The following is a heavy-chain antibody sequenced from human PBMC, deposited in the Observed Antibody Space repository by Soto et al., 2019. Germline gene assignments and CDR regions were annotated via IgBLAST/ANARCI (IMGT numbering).Heavy chain of an antibody. V-gene: IGHV1-2*04. CDR1: GYTFTGYD. J-gene: IGHJ6*02. D-gene: IGHD3-22*01. CDR3: ARSGHYDSSGYSYYYGMAV. Sequence: DSVKDYCKASGYTFTGYDMHWVRQAPGQGLEWMGWINPNSGGTNYAQKFQGWVTMTRDTSISTAYMELSRLRSDDTAVYYCARSGHYDSSGYSYYYGMAVRGHGTT. CDR2: INPNSGGT.